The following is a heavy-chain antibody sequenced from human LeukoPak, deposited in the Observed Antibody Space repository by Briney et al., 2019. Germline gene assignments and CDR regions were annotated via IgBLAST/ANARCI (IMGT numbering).Heavy chain of an antibody. CDR2: VYYSGST. V-gene: IGHV4-39*07. J-gene: IGHJ5*02. CDR1: GGSMSSSSYY. CDR3: ARHIGVAPAGNINWFDP. D-gene: IGHD2-2*01. Sequence: PSETLSLTCTVSGGSMSSSSYYWGWIRQPPGKGLEWIGSVYYSGSTYYTPSLRSRVTIPLDTSKNHFSLKLSSVTAADTAVYYCARHIGVAPAGNINWFDPWGQGTLVTVSS.